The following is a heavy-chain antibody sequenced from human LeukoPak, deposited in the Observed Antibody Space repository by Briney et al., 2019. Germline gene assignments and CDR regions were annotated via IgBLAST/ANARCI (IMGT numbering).Heavy chain of an antibody. CDR3: ARAKTDCGDLSFDF. V-gene: IGHV4-31*03. J-gene: IGHJ4*02. CDR1: GGSISSFGYY. D-gene: IGHD4-17*01. CDR2: IYYSGST. Sequence: SETLSLTCSVSGGSISSFGYYWSWIRQHPGKGLEWIGYIYYSGSTYYNPSLKSRVTMSVDTSKNQFSLKLSSLTAADTAVYYCARAKTDCGDLSFDFWGQGTLVTVSS.